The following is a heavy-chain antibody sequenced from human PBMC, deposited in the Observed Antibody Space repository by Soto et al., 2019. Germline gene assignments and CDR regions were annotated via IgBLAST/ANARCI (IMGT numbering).Heavy chain of an antibody. V-gene: IGHV3-9*01. J-gene: IGHJ3*02. CDR2: ISWNSGSI. CDR1: GFTFDDYA. CDR3: AKDKGLCCDAFDI. Sequence: VQLVESGGGLVQPGRSLRLSCAASGFTFDDYAMHWVRQAPGKGLEWVSGISWNSGSIGYADSVKGRFTISRDNAKNSLYLQMNSLRAEDTALYYCAKDKGLCCDAFDIWGQGTMVTVSS.